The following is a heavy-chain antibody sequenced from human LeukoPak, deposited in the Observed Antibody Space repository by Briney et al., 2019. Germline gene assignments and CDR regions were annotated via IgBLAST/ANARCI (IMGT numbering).Heavy chain of an antibody. CDR1: GGSFSGYY. Sequence: PSGTLSLTCAVHGGSFSGYYWSWIRQPPGKGLEWIGEINHSGSTNYNPSLKSRVTMSVDTSKNQFSLKPSSVTAADTAVYYCARADYYNWFDPWGQGTLVTVSS. J-gene: IGHJ5*02. V-gene: IGHV4-34*01. CDR3: ARADYYNWFDP. D-gene: IGHD4/OR15-4a*01. CDR2: INHSGST.